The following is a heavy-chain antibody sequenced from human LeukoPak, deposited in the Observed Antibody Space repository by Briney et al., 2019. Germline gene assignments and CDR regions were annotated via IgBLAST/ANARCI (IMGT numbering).Heavy chain of an antibody. CDR3: ARDLLGIAAADAFDI. CDR1: GGSISSSSYY. V-gene: IGHV4-39*07. Sequence: SETLSLTCTVSGGSISSSSYYWGWIRQPPGKGLEWIGSIYYSGSTYYNPSLKSRVTISVDTSKNQFSLKLSSVTAADTAVYYCARDLLGIAAADAFDIWGQGTMVTVSS. D-gene: IGHD6-25*01. J-gene: IGHJ3*02. CDR2: IYYSGST.